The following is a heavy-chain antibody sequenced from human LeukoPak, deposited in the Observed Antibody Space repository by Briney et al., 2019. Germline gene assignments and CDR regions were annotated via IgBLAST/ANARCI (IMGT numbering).Heavy chain of an antibody. CDR2: ISGYNDNT. Sequence: ASVKVSCKASGYTFTSYGISWVRQAPGQGLEWMGWISGYNDNTNYAQKVQGRVTMTTDTSTSTAYMELRSLRSDDTAVYYCARDSYDSSGNYLDYWGXGTLVTVSS. V-gene: IGHV1-18*01. CDR3: ARDSYDSSGNYLDY. CDR1: GYTFTSYG. J-gene: IGHJ4*01. D-gene: IGHD3-22*01.